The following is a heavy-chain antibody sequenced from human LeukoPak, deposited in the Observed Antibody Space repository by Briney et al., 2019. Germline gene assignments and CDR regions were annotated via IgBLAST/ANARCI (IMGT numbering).Heavy chain of an antibody. CDR3: ARVSSSGGMRYFDY. CDR2: IYTSGST. Sequence: SETLSLTCTVSGGSISSYYWSWIRQPAGKGLEWIGRIYTSGSTNYNPSLKSRVTMSVDTSKNQFSLKLGSVTAADTAVYYCARVSSSGGMRYFDYWGQGTLVTVSS. CDR1: GGSISSYY. D-gene: IGHD6-6*01. V-gene: IGHV4-4*07. J-gene: IGHJ4*02.